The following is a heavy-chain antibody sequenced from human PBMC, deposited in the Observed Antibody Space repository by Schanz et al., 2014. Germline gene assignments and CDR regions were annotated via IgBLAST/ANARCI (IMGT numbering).Heavy chain of an antibody. J-gene: IGHJ4*02. V-gene: IGHV3-64D*06. CDR3: ARGGFFDSTSFDS. Sequence: EVQLVESGGDLVQPGGSLRLSCSASGFTFSTFAMHWVRQAPGKGLEYISAISNNGDSTYYADSVKDRFTISRDNSKSTLYLQMSSLRAEDTAVYYCARGGFFDSTSFDSWGQGTLVTVSS. CDR2: ISNNGDST. CDR1: GFTFSTFA. D-gene: IGHD2-2*01.